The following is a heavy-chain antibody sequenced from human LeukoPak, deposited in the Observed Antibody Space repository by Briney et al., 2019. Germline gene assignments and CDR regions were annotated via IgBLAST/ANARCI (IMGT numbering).Heavy chain of an antibody. J-gene: IGHJ3*02. CDR2: VYTSGST. V-gene: IGHV4-4*07. CDR1: GGSISSYY. D-gene: IGHD1-14*01. CDR3: AGNHAFDI. Sequence: PSETLSLTCTVSGGSISSYYWSWIRQPAGKGLEWIARVYTSGSTNYNPSLKSRVTISVDKSKNQFSLKLSSVTAADTAVYYCAGNHAFDIWGQGTMVTVSS.